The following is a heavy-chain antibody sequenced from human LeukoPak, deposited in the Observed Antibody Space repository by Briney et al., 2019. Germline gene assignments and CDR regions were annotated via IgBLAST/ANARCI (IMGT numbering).Heavy chain of an antibody. CDR2: INHSGST. V-gene: IGHV4-34*01. CDR3: ATGYSGYNETVHAYYFDY. D-gene: IGHD5-12*01. Sequence: SETLSLTCAVYGGSFSGYYWSWLRQPPGKGLEWIGEINHSGSTNYNPSLESRVTISVDTSKNQFSLKLSSVTAADTAVYYCATGYSGYNETVHAYYFDYWGQGTLVTVSS. J-gene: IGHJ4*02. CDR1: GGSFSGYY.